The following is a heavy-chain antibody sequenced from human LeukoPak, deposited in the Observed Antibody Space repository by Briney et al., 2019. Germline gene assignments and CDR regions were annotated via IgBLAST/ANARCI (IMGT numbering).Heavy chain of an antibody. Sequence: GGSLRLSCAASXXTFSSHGMHWVRQAPGKGLGWVAFIRYDGTNKYYADSVKGRFTISRDNSKNTLYLQMNSLRAEDTAVYYCAKDKDSTNWYFDYWGQGTLVTVSS. CDR3: AKDKDSTNWYFDY. D-gene: IGHD2-15*01. CDR2: IRYDGTNK. J-gene: IGHJ4*02. V-gene: IGHV3-30*02. CDR1: XXTFSSHG.